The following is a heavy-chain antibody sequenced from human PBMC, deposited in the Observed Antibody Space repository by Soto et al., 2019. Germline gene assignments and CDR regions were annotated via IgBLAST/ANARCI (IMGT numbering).Heavy chain of an antibody. CDR1: GGTFSSYA. CDR3: AREPADYYDSSGYPD. CDR2: IIPIFGTA. Sequence: GASVKVSCKASGGTFSSYAISWVRQAPGQGPEWMGGIIPIFGTANYAQKFQGRVTMTTDTSTSTAYMELRSLRSDDTAVYYCAREPADYYDSSGYPDWGQGTLVTVSS. D-gene: IGHD3-22*01. V-gene: IGHV1-69*05. J-gene: IGHJ4*02.